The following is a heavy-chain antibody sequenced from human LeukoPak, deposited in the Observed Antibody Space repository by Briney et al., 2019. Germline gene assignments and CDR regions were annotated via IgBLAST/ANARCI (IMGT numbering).Heavy chain of an antibody. CDR1: GGSISSSSYY. J-gene: IGHJ4*02. CDR2: IYYSGST. CDR3: ARDRAYEGGSFDY. Sequence: SETLPLTCTVSGGSISSSSYYWGWIRQPPGKGLEWIGSIYYSGSTYYNPSLKSRVTISVDTSKNQFSLKLSSVTAADTAVYYCARDRAYEGGSFDYWGQGTLVTVSS. D-gene: IGHD2-15*01. V-gene: IGHV4-39*07.